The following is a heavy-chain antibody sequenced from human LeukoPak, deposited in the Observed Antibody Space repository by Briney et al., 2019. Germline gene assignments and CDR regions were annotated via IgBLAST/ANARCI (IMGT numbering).Heavy chain of an antibody. CDR3: ARGNSGSYSQDWFDP. V-gene: IGHV1-8*01. J-gene: IGHJ5*02. CDR2: MNPNSGNT. D-gene: IGHD1-26*01. Sequence: ASVKVSCKASGYTFTSYDINWVRQATGQGLEWMGWMNPNSGNTGYAQKFQGRVTMTRNTSISTAYMELSSLRSEDMALYYCARGNSGSYSQDWFDPWGQGTLVTVSS. CDR1: GYTFTSYD.